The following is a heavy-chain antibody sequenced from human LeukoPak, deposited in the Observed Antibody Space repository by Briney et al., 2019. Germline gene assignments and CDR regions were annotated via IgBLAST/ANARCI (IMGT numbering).Heavy chain of an antibody. CDR3: ARRPHSSSSGYYYSMDV. CDR1: VGSFSDHF. D-gene: IGHD6-6*01. J-gene: IGHJ6*03. V-gene: IGHV4-34*01. CDR2: INHSGST. Sequence: PSETLSLTCAVSVGSFSDHFWTWIRHPPGKGLEWIGDINHSGSTNYNPSLKSRVTISVDTSKNQFSLNLRSVIAADRAVYYCARRPHSSSSGYYYSMDVWGEGTTVTVSS.